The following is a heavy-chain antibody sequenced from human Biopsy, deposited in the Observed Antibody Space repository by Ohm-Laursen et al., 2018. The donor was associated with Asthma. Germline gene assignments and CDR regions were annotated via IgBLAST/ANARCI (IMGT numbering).Heavy chain of an antibody. V-gene: IGHV4-39*01. CDR2: ISYTGNT. J-gene: IGHJ4*02. D-gene: IGHD7-27*01. CDR3: ARHWNWGSFSDY. Sequence: PSDTLSLTCTVSGGSMSSSSYSWGWIRQPPGKGLEWIGSISYTGNTDIPSLRSRVTLSVDTSKNNFSLKLTSVTAADTAVFYCARHWNWGSFSDYWGQGMLVTVSS. CDR1: GGSMSSSSYS.